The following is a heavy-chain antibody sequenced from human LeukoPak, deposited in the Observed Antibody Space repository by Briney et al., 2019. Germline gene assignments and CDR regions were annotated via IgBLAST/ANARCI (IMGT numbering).Heavy chain of an antibody. Sequence: SGTLSLTSTVSVDAISSSNFYWGCIRQPPGKGLEWIGGMWFAASTSYDPSLKSRVTTSMDPSTNQFSLKLSSVTSADTALFFCARGRRGSYFQDYCGQGTMVTVSS. CDR2: MWFAAST. CDR3: ARGRRGSYFQDY. CDR1: VDAISSSNFY. V-gene: IGHV4-39*07. J-gene: IGHJ4*02. D-gene: IGHD1-26*01.